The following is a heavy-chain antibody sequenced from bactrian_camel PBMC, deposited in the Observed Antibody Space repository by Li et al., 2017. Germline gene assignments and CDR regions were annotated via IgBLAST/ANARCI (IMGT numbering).Heavy chain of an antibody. CDR3: AAARYLGEQSRGSCLYKETDEFDS. CDR2: IYTGSLNT. Sequence: HVQLVESGGGSVQVGGSLKLSCTTLGLTYDAYCMAWFRQAPGKEREPLAAIYTGSLNTAYSDSVKGRFTISKDSAKNTLYLQMNSLNPNDTAMYYCAAARYLGEQSRGSCLYKETDEFDSWGQGTQVTVS. V-gene: IGHV3-2*01. CDR1: GLTYDAYC. J-gene: IGHJ6*01. D-gene: IGHD1*01.